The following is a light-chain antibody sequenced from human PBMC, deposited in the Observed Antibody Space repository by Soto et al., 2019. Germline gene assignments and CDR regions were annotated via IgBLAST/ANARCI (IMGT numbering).Light chain of an antibody. CDR1: QSVDRNY. Sequence: EVVLTQSPGPLSLSPGERATLSCRASQSVDRNYLSWFQHKRGQPPRVLVFATSSRAAGTPVRFSGIGSGTNFTLTITSVEPEDFGVYYCQQYGGSPPAYTFGLGTKLEI. J-gene: IGKJ2*01. V-gene: IGKV3-20*01. CDR2: ATS. CDR3: QQYGGSPPAYT.